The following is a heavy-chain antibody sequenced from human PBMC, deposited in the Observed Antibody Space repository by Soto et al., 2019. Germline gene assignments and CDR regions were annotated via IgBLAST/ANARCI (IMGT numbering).Heavy chain of an antibody. Sequence: SETLSLTFTVSSGSISVTNFFWGWVLQPPGKDQDWIGNVDNSGTAYFSPSLATRVTFHVDTSKNQFSLTLYSVTAADTAVYYCARITGRHLDYWGQGILVTVS. CDR3: ARITGRHLDY. CDR2: VDNSGTA. D-gene: IGHD1-20*01. V-gene: IGHV4-39*01. CDR1: SGSISVTNFF. J-gene: IGHJ4*02.